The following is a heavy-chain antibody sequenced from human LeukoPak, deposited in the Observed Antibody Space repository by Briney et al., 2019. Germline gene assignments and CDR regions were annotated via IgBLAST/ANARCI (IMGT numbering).Heavy chain of an antibody. CDR1: GGSISSYY. V-gene: IGHV4-59*01. CDR3: ARWPMTNLAFDV. D-gene: IGHD3-22*01. J-gene: IGHJ3*01. CDR2: IYYSGST. Sequence: SETLSLTCTVSGGSISSYYWSWIRQPPGKGLEWIGYIYYSGSTNYNPSLKSRLTISVDTSTNQFSLKLSSVTTADTAVYFCARWPMTNLAFDVWGQGTMVTVSS.